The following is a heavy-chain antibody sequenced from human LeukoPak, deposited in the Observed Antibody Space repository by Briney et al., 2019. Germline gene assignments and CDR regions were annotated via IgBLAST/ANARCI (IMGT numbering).Heavy chain of an antibody. Sequence: PGGSLRLSCAASGFTFSSYGMHWVRQAPGKGLEWVAVIWYDGSNKYYADSVKGRFTISRDNSKNTLYLQMNSLRAEDMAVYYCARDYCTNGVCYSDYWGQGTLVTVSS. J-gene: IGHJ4*02. CDR1: GFTFSSYG. D-gene: IGHD2-8*01. CDR3: ARDYCTNGVCYSDY. CDR2: IWYDGSNK. V-gene: IGHV3-33*01.